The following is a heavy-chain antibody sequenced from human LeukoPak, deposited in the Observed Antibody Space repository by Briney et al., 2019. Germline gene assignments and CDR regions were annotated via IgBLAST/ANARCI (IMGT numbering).Heavy chain of an antibody. CDR2: IIPIFGTA. V-gene: IGHV1-69*13. D-gene: IGHD4-17*01. J-gene: IGHJ4*02. CDR1: GGTFSSYA. Sequence: SVKVSCKASGGTFSSYAISWVRQAPGQGLEWMGGIIPIFGTANYAQKFQGRVTITADESTSTAYMELSSLRSEDTAVYYCARRVYGDYPFDYWGQGTLVTVSS. CDR3: ARRVYGDYPFDY.